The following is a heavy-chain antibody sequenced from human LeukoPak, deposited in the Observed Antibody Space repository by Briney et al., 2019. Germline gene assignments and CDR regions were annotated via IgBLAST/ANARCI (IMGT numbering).Heavy chain of an antibody. CDR2: IRYDGNNK. CDR1: GFTLSTYG. Sequence: GGSLRLSCAASGFTLSTYGMHWVRQAPGKGLEWVAFIRYDGNNKYYADSVKGRFTISRDNAKNSLYLQMNSLRAEDTAVYYCARGDFTTAPDYWGQGTLVTVSS. D-gene: IGHD3-22*01. CDR3: ARGDFTTAPDY. V-gene: IGHV3-30*02. J-gene: IGHJ4*02.